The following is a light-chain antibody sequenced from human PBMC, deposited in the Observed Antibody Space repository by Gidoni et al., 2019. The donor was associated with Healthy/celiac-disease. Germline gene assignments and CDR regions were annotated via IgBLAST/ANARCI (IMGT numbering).Light chain of an antibody. CDR1: QSVSSY. V-gene: IGKV3-11*01. J-gene: IGKJ4*01. Sequence: EIVFTQSPATLSFSPGERATLPCRASQSVSSYLAWYQQKPGQAPRLLIYDASNRATGIPARFSGSGSGTDFTITISSLEPEDFAVYYCQQRSNWPLTFGGGTKVEIK. CDR2: DAS. CDR3: QQRSNWPLT.